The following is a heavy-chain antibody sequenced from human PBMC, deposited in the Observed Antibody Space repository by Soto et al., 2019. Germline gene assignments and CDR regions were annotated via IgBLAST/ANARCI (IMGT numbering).Heavy chain of an antibody. CDR2: ISAYNGNT. V-gene: IGHV1-18*01. D-gene: IGHD2-2*01. CDR1: GYTFTSYG. Sequence: ASVKVSCKASGYTFTSYGISWVRQAPGQGLEWMGWISAYNGNTNYAQKLQGRVTMTTDTSTSTAYMELRSLRSDDTAVYYCARVLPAAAILGWFDPWGQGTLVTVSS. J-gene: IGHJ5*02. CDR3: ARVLPAAAILGWFDP.